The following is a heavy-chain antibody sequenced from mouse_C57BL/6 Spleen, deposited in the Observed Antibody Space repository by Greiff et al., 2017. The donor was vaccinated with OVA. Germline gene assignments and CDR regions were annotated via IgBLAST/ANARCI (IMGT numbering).Heavy chain of an antibody. CDR1: GYTFTDYN. J-gene: IGHJ4*01. CDR2: INPNNGGT. CDR3: ARWGYDYDDGAMDY. D-gene: IGHD2-4*01. Sequence: VHVKQSGPELVKPGASVKMSCKASGYTFTDYNMHWVKQSHGKSLEWIGYINPNNGGTSYNQKFKGKATLTVNKSSSTAYMELRSLTSEDSAVYYCARWGYDYDDGAMDYWGQGTSVTVSS. V-gene: IGHV1-22*01.